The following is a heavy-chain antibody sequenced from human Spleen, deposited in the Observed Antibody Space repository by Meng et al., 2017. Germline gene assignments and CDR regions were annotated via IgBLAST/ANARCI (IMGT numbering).Heavy chain of an antibody. Sequence: QVQLQQWGAGLLKPSETLSLTCVVSGGSFSDYYWSWIRQPPGKGLEWIGEINHSGSTNYNPSLESRVTISVDTSKNQFSLKVSSVTAADTAVYYCARDFRTHGYFDYWGQGTLVTVSS. CDR1: GGSFSDYY. D-gene: IGHD2-8*01. J-gene: IGHJ4*02. V-gene: IGHV4-34*01. CDR2: INHSGST. CDR3: ARDFRTHGYFDY.